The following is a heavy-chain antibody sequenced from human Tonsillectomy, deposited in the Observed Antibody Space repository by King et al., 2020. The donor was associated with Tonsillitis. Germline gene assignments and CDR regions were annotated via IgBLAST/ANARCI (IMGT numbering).Heavy chain of an antibody. CDR2: ISYDGSNK. D-gene: IGHD1-26*01. CDR1: GFTFSSYG. Sequence: VQLVESGGGVVQPGRSLRLSCAASGFTFSSYGMHWVRQAPGKGLEWVAVISYDGSNKYYADSVKGRFTISRDNSKNTLYLQMNSLRTEDTAVYYYAKDSGGSHDYWGQGTLVTVSS. J-gene: IGHJ4*02. CDR3: AKDSGGSHDY. V-gene: IGHV3-30*18.